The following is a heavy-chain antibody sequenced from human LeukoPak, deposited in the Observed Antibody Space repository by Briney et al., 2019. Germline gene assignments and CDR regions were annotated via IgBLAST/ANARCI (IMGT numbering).Heavy chain of an antibody. CDR3: ASTQSSTRYTLYDY. D-gene: IGHD2-2*01. V-gene: IGHV4-59*01. CDR1: GGSISSYY. CDR2: IYYSGST. Sequence: SETLSLTCTVSGGSISSYYWSWIRQPPGKGLEWIGYIYYSGSTNYNPSLKSRVTISVDTPKNQFSLKLSPVTAADTAVYYCASTQSSTRYTLYDYWGQGTLVTVSS. J-gene: IGHJ4*02.